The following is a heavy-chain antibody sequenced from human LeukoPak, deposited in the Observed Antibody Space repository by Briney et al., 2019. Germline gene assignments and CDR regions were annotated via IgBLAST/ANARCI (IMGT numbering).Heavy chain of an antibody. V-gene: IGHV1-18*01. CDR1: GYTFTTYG. J-gene: IGHJ4*02. D-gene: IGHD3-10*01. CDR3: ARDYQYYASGSSKKAFDY. CDR2: INTYSGDT. Sequence: ASVKVSCKPSGYTFTTYGISWVRQAPGQGLEWMGWINTYSGDTNYAQKLQGRVTMTTDTFTSTAYMELGSLRSDDTAMYYCARDYQYYASGSSKKAFDYWGQGTLVTVSS.